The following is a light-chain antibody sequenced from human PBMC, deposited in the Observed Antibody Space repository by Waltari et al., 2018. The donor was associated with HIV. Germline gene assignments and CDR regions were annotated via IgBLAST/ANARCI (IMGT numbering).Light chain of an antibody. CDR3: CSYAGNFIYV. Sequence: QSALTQPRSVSGSPGHSVTISCTGTSRDISIYNYVSWYHHHPGKAPKLLLSDVTRRPSGVPDRFYGSKSGNAASLTISGRQADDEADYYCCSYAGNFIYVFGTGTKVTVL. V-gene: IGLV2-11*01. CDR2: DVT. J-gene: IGLJ1*01. CDR1: SRDISIYNY.